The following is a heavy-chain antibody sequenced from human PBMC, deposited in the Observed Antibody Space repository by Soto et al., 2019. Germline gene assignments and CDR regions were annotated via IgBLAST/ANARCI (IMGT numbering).Heavy chain of an antibody. CDR1: GFTFSSYS. CDR3: AREYCSSTSCLNWFDP. CDR2: ISSSSSTI. D-gene: IGHD2-2*01. V-gene: IGHV3-48*01. J-gene: IGHJ5*02. Sequence: GGSLRLSCAASGFTFSSYSMNWVRQAPGKGLEWVSYISSSSSTIYYADSVKGRFTIPRDNAKNSLYLQMNSLRAEDTVVYYCAREYCSSTSCLNWFDPWGQGTLVTVSS.